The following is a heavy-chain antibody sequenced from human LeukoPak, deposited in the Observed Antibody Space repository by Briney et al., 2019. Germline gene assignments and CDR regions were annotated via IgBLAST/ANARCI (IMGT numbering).Heavy chain of an antibody. CDR2: IKQDGSEK. V-gene: IGHV3-7*01. Sequence: GGSLRLSCAASGFTFSSYWMSWVRQAPGEGLEWVANIKQDGSEKYYVDSVKGRFTISRDNAKNSLYLQMNSLRAEDTAVYYCARHNSGSYSSSWYDAFDIWGQGTMVTVSS. J-gene: IGHJ3*02. CDR3: ARHNSGSYSSSWYDAFDI. D-gene: IGHD6-13*01. CDR1: GFTFSSYW.